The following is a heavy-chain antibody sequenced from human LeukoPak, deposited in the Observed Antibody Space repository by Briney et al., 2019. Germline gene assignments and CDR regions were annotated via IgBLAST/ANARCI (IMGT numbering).Heavy chain of an antibody. J-gene: IGHJ4*02. D-gene: IGHD1-26*01. CDR3: ARVPTWELLYYFDY. Sequence: GGSLRLSCAASGFTFSSYAMSWVRQAPGKGLEWVSAISGSGGSTYYADSVKGRFTISRDNAKNSLYLQMNSLRAEDTAVYYCARVPTWELLYYFDYWGQGTLVTVSS. CDR2: ISGSGGST. V-gene: IGHV3-23*01. CDR1: GFTFSSYA.